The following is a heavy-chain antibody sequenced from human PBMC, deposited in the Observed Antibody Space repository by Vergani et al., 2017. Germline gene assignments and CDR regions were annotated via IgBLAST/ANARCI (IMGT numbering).Heavy chain of an antibody. D-gene: IGHD3-22*01. CDR2: IDWDDDK. CDR3: ARTHYYDSSGTFDY. V-gene: IGHV2-70*01. CDR1: GFSLSTSGVG. J-gene: IGHJ4*02. Sequence: QVTLKESGPVLVKPTQTLTLTCTFSGFSLSTSGVGVGWIRQPPGKALEWLALIDWDDDKYYSTSLKTRLTISKDTSKNQVVLTMTNMDPVDTATYYCARTHYYDSSGTFDYWGQGTLVTVSS.